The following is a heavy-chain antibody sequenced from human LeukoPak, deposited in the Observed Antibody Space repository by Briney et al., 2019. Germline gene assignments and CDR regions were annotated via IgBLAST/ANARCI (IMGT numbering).Heavy chain of an antibody. CDR3: ARDRGIILPDAPFDL. Sequence: ASVKVSCKASLYTFTGYYMHWVRPARGQGVEWMGWMNPNSGGTNYAQNFQDRVTMTRETSISTAYIELKRLRSDDTAVYFCARDRGIILPDAPFDLWGRGTLVTVSS. CDR1: LYTFTGYY. D-gene: IGHD2-2*01. CDR2: MNPNSGGT. J-gene: IGHJ2*01. V-gene: IGHV1-2*02.